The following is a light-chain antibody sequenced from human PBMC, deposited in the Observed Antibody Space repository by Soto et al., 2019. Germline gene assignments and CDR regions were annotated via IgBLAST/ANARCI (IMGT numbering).Light chain of an antibody. CDR3: QSYDNSLSGSKV. Sequence: HSVLTQPPSVSGAPGQRVTISCTGSSSNIGAGYDVHWYQQLPGTAPKLLIYGNNNRPSGVPDRFSGSKSGTSASLAITGLHAEDEADYYCQSYDNSLSGSKVFGGGTKLTVL. J-gene: IGLJ2*01. CDR1: SSNIGAGYD. V-gene: IGLV1-40*01. CDR2: GNN.